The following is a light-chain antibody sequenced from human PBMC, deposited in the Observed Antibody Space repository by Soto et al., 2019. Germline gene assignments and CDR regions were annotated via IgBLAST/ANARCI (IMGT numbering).Light chain of an antibody. CDR2: DVS. CDR1: SSDVGGYNY. J-gene: IGLJ1*01. V-gene: IGLV2-11*01. Sequence: QSALTQPRSVSGSPGQSVTISCTGTSSDVGGYNYVSWYQQHPGKAPELMIYDVSKRPSGVPDRFSGSKSGNTASLTISGLQAEDEADYYCCSYAGSYTHYVFGTGPRSPS. CDR3: CSYAGSYTHYV.